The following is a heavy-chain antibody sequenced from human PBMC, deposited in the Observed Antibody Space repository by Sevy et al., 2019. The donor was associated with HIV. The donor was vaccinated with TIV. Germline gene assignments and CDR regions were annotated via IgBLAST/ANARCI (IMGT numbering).Heavy chain of an antibody. Sequence: SETLSLTCDVSGFSISNNFYWGWIRQPPGKGLEWIGSIYHSGTTYYSPSLNSRVTMSVDMSNNQFALRLTSVTAADTAVYYCARARRPETNYLCMDVWGKGTTVTVSS. CDR3: ARARRPETNYLCMDV. CDR2: IYHSGTT. V-gene: IGHV4-38-2*01. D-gene: IGHD1-1*01. J-gene: IGHJ6*03. CDR1: GFSISNNFY.